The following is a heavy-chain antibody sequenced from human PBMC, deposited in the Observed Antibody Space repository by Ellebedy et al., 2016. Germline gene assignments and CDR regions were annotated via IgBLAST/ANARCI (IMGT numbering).Heavy chain of an antibody. D-gene: IGHD6-13*01. V-gene: IGHV1-69*13. Sequence: SVKVSCXASGGTFSNYPVTWVRQAPGQGLEWMGGIIPDFGAVNGAQRFQGRVTFTADESTSTAYMELSSLRSDDTAVYYCARGGSSNRLTDYWGQGTLVTVSS. CDR2: IIPDFGAV. J-gene: IGHJ4*02. CDR3: ARGGSSNRLTDY. CDR1: GGTFSNYP.